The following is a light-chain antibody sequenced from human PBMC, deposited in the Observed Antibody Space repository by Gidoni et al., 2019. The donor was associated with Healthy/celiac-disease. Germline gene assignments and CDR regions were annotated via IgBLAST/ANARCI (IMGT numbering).Light chain of an antibody. J-gene: IGKJ2*01. CDR2: TAF. CDR3: QQYNS. CDR1: QSISSW. Sequence: DLQMTQSPSTLSASVGDRVTITCRASQSISSWLAWYQQKPGKAPKLLNYTAFSLDSGVPSRFSGSGSGTEFTLTISSLQPDDFATYYCQQYNSFGQXTKLEIK. V-gene: IGKV1-5*03.